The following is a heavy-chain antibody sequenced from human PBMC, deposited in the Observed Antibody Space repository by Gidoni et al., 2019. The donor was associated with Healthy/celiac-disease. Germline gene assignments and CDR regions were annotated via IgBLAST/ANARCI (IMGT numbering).Heavy chain of an antibody. J-gene: IGHJ4*02. Sequence: EVQQFESGGGLVQPGRSLRLSCAAAGFTFDDYAMHWVRQAPGKGLEWGSGISWNSGGLGYADSVKGRFTISRDNAKKSLYLQMNSLRAEDMALYYCAKGFYSGYSSGSVDYWGQGTLVTVSS. CDR2: ISWNSGGL. V-gene: IGHV3-9*03. CDR3: AKGFYSGYSSGSVDY. CDR1: GFTFDDYA. D-gene: IGHD6-19*01.